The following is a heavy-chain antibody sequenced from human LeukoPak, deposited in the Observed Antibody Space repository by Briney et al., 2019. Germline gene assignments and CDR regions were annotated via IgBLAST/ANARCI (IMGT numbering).Heavy chain of an antibody. CDR1: GFTLSRYG. Sequence: PGRSLRLSCAASGFTLSRYGMHWVRQAPAKGLEWVAGIWFDGSHKNYAESVQGRFTISRDNSKSTLYLQMSSLRAEDTAVYYCARDGGSGTNQVYSDLWGQGTLVTVSS. J-gene: IGHJ4*02. V-gene: IGHV3-33*01. CDR3: ARDGGSGTNQVYSDL. D-gene: IGHD3-10*01. CDR2: IWFDGSHK.